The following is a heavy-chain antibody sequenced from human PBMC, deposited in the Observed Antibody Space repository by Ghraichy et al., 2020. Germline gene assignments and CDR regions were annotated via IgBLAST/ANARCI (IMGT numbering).Heavy chain of an antibody. CDR3: ARLAIEGRKFRFAYGPNFDS. D-gene: IGHD3-10*01. CDR2: IYYGGRT. J-gene: IGHJ4*02. V-gene: IGHV4-39*01. Sequence: SQTLSLTCTVSGGSIRSSTYSWGWIRQSPEKGLEWIGNIYYGGRTYYNPSLQSRVTMSVDTSKNQFSLNLSSVTAADTAVYYCARLAIEGRKFRFAYGPNFDSWGQGTLVTVSS. CDR1: GGSIRSSTYS.